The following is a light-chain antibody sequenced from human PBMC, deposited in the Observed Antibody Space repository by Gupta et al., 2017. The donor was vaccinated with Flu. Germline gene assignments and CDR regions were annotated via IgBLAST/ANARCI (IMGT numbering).Light chain of an antibody. CDR3: QQRDSTPKT. J-gene: IGKJ4*01. CDR1: QSISSY. Sequence: DIQMTQSPSSLSASVGDRVTITCRASQSISSYLNWYQQKPGKAPKLLIYAASSVQSGVPSRFSGSGSWTDFTLTISRLQPEDFATYYCQQRDSTPKTFGGGTKVEIK. CDR2: AAS. V-gene: IGKV1-39*01.